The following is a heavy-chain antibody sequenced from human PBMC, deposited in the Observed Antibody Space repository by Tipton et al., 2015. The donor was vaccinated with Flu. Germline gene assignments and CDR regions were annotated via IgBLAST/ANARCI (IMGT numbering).Heavy chain of an antibody. CDR1: GGSMSSVNYY. V-gene: IGHV4-31*02. D-gene: IGHD2-15*01. Sequence: LRLSCTVSGGSMSSVNYYWSWIRQLPGEGLEWIGYIHHSGSTYYNPSLKSRVTISADTSKNQFSLGLSSVTAADTAVYYCARIPGFCSAGSCSNSWFDPWGQGTLVTVSS. CDR2: IHHSGST. CDR3: ARIPGFCSAGSCSNSWFDP. J-gene: IGHJ5*02.